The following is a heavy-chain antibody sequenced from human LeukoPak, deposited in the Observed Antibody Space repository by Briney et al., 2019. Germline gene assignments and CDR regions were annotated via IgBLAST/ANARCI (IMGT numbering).Heavy chain of an antibody. CDR2: IYTSGST. J-gene: IGHJ2*01. CDR1: GGSISSYY. Sequence: SETLSLTCTVSGGSISSYYWNWIRQPAGKGLEWIGLIYTSGSTYYNPSLKSRLTISLDTSKNQFSLKLGSVTAADTAVYYCAREFDLWGRGTLVTVSS. V-gene: IGHV4-4*07. CDR3: AREFDL.